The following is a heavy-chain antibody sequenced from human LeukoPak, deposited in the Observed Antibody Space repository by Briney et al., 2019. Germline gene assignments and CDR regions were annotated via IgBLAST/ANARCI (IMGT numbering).Heavy chain of an antibody. CDR1: GESISSFY. V-gene: IGHV4-4*07. CDR2: IYTSGST. Sequence: KPSETLSLTCTVSGESISSFYWTWIRQPAGKGLEWIGRIYTSGSTNYNPSLKSRVTMSVDTSKNQFSLKLSSVTAADTAVYYCARAQLLWFGISRFDYWGQGTLVTVSS. J-gene: IGHJ4*02. D-gene: IGHD3-10*01. CDR3: ARAQLLWFGISRFDY.